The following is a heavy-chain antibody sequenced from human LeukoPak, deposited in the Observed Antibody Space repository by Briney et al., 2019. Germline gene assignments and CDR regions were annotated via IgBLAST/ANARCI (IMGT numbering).Heavy chain of an antibody. CDR1: GYTFTSYD. CDR3: ASLGRVSGSYSYDY. D-gene: IGHD1-26*01. CDR2: MNPNRGNT. Sequence: ASVKVSCKASGYTFTSYDINWVRQATGQGLEWMGWMNPNRGNTGYAQNFQGRVTMTRNTSISTAYMELSSLRSEDTAVYYCASLGRVSGSYSYDYWGQGTLVTVCS. V-gene: IGHV1-8*01. J-gene: IGHJ4*02.